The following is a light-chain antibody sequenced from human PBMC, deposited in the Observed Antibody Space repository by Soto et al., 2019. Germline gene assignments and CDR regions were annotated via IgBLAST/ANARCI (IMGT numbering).Light chain of an antibody. J-gene: IGLJ2*01. CDR1: SSDVWTYNL. V-gene: IGLV2-23*01. Sequence: QSVLTQPASVSGSPGQSITISCTGPSSDVWTYNLVSWYQQHPGKAPKLIIYADIKRPSEVSDRFSAPKSGNTASLTISGLQPEDEADYHCCSYASTTTVVFGGGTKVTVL. CDR3: CSYASTTTVV. CDR2: ADI.